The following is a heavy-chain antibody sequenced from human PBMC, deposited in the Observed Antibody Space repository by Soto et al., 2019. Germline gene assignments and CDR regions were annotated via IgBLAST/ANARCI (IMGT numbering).Heavy chain of an antibody. CDR2: INPDNGNT. CDR3: ARGIATGQLDP. J-gene: IGHJ5*02. CDR1: GYTFTRYT. D-gene: IGHD2-15*01. Sequence: ASVKVSCKASGYTFTRYTMNWVRQTPGQRLEWMGWINPDNGNTKSSQKFQDRVIIARDTSASTAYMDLSSLRSEDTAVYYCARGIATGQLDPWGQGTLVTVSS. V-gene: IGHV1-3*01.